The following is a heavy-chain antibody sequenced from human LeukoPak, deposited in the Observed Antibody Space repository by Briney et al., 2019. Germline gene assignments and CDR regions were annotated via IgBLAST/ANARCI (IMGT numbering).Heavy chain of an antibody. V-gene: IGHV4-4*07. J-gene: IGHJ4*02. CDR2: IYTSGST. CDR1: GGSFSSYY. CDR3: ASSYYYDSSGYLRFDY. Sequence: SETLSFTCTVSGGSFSSYYWSWIRQPAGKGLEWIGRIYTSGSTNYNPSLKSRVTMSVDTSKNQFSLKLSSVTAADTAVYYCASSYYYDSSGYLRFDYWGQGTLVTVSS. D-gene: IGHD3-22*01.